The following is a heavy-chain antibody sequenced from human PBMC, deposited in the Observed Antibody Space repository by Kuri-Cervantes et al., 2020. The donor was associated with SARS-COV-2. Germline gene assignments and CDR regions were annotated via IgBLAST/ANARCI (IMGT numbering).Heavy chain of an antibody. CDR1: GFTVSSNY. J-gene: IGHJ5*02. CDR3: AREDRYSGNLNWFDP. CDR2: IYSGGST. Sequence: GESLKISCAASGFTVSSNYMSWVRQAPGKGLEWVSVIYSGGSTYYADSVQGRFTISRDNSKNTLYLQMNSLRVEDTAVYYCAREDRYSGNLNWFDPWGQGTLVTVSS. D-gene: IGHD1-26*01. V-gene: IGHV3-53*01.